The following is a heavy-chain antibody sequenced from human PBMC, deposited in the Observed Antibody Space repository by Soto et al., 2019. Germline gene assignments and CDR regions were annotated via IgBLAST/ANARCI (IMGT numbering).Heavy chain of an antibody. V-gene: IGHV5-51*01. CDR2: IYPGDSDT. J-gene: IGHJ3*02. CDR3: ARHGPSVLSAFDI. Sequence: GESLKISCKGSGYSFSSYWIGWVRQMPGKGLEWMGIIYPGDSDTRYSPSFQGQVTISADKSISTAYLQWSSLKASDTAMYYCARHGPSVLSAFDIWGQGTMVTVSS. CDR1: GYSFSSYW.